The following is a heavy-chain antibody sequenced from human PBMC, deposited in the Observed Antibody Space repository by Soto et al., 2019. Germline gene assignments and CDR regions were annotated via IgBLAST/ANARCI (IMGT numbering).Heavy chain of an antibody. CDR2: INHSGST. J-gene: IGHJ4*02. Sequence: SETLSLTCAVYGGSFSGYYWSWIRQPPGKGLEWIGEINHSGSTNYNPSLKSRVTISVDTSKNQFSLKRSSVTAADTAVYYCANVEGGSDYWGQGTLVTVSS. CDR3: ANVEGGSDY. V-gene: IGHV4-34*01. CDR1: GGSFSGYY. D-gene: IGHD2-15*01.